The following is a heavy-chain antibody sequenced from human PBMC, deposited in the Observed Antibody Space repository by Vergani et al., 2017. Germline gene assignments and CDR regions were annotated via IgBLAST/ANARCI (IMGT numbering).Heavy chain of an antibody. V-gene: IGHV4-30-2*01. CDR2: IFHTGLT. D-gene: IGHD3-10*01. CDR3: ARGGLPDAFDI. J-gene: IGHJ3*02. CDR1: GGSISSGAFS. Sequence: QLQLQESGSGLVKPSQTLSLNCAASGGSISSGAFSWGWFRQPPGKGLEWIGNIFHTGLTYRNPSLRSRVAISVDTSRNQFSLKLRSVTAADTAAYFCARGGLPDAFDIWGQGTLVTVSS.